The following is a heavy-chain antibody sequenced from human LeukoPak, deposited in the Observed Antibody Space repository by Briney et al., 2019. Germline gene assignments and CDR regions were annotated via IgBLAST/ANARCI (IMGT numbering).Heavy chain of an antibody. CDR2: VNSDGTTT. Sequence: GGFLRLSCAASGFTFSNYWMHWVSQAPGKGLVWVSRVNSDGTTTTYADSVKGRFTISRDNAKNTVFLQMISLRAEDTAVYYCTRDLTLWGQGTLVTVSS. CDR1: GFTFSNYW. J-gene: IGHJ4*02. D-gene: IGHD4-23*01. CDR3: TRDLTL. V-gene: IGHV3-74*01.